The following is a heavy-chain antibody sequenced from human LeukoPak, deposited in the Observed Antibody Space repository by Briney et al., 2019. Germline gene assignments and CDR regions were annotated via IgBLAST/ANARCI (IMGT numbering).Heavy chain of an antibody. D-gene: IGHD3-22*01. CDR3: ARDYYDSSGYYPNWFDP. Sequence: ASVKVSCKASGYTFTSYGISWVRQAPGQGLEWTGWISAYNGNTNYAQKLQGRVTMTTDTSTSTAYMELRSLRSDDTAVYYCARDYYDSSGYYPNWFDPWGQGTLVTVSS. V-gene: IGHV1-18*01. CDR1: GYTFTSYG. CDR2: ISAYNGNT. J-gene: IGHJ5*02.